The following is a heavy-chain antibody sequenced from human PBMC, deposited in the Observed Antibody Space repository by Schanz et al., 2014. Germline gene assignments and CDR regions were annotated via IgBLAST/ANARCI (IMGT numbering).Heavy chain of an antibody. CDR3: AKVDRTRYYAMDV. J-gene: IGHJ6*02. Sequence: QGQLVQSGAEVKKPGSSVKVSCKASGGTFSSSTLTWVRQAPGQGLEWMGRIIPILGITNVAQTFQDRVTITADKSTSTVYMEVSGLRSEDTAVYYCAKVDRTRYYAMDVWGQGTTVTVSS. D-gene: IGHD3-9*01. CDR2: IIPILGIT. CDR1: GGTFSSST. V-gene: IGHV1-69*04.